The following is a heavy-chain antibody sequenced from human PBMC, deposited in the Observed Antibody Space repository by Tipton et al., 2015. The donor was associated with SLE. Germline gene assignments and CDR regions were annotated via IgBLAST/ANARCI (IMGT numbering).Heavy chain of an antibody. D-gene: IGHD1-1*01. J-gene: IGHJ4*02. Sequence: SLRLSCAASGFTVSSNYMSWVRQAPGKGLEWVSVIYSGGSTYYADSVKGRFTISRDNSKNTLYLQMNSLRAEDTAVYYCAREERRGSQQPFDYWGQGTLVTVSS. CDR2: IYSGGST. CDR3: AREERRGSQQPFDY. V-gene: IGHV3-53*01. CDR1: GFTVSSNY.